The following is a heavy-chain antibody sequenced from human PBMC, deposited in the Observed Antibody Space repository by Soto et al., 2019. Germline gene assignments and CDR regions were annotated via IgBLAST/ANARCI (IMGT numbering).Heavy chain of an antibody. CDR1: GFTFSSYG. V-gene: IGHV3-7*01. J-gene: IGHJ4*02. CDR2: IKQDGSEK. D-gene: IGHD1-26*01. CDR3: ARGLRYSGSYGFDY. Sequence: VQLVESGGGEVQPGRSLRLSCAASGFTFSSYGMHWVRQAPGKGLEWVANIKQDGSEKYYVDSVKGRFTISRDNAKNSLYLQMNSLRAEDTAVYYCARGLRYSGSYGFDYWGQGTLVTVSS.